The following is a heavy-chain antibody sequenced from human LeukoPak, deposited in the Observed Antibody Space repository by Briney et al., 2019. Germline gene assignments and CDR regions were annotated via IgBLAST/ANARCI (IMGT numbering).Heavy chain of an antibody. Sequence: GGSLRLSRAASGFTFSSYGMHRVRQAPGKGLEWVAVIWYDGSNKYYADSVKGRFTISRDNSKNTLYLQMNSLRAEDTAVYYCARTAAGAFFFDYWGQGTLVTVSS. D-gene: IGHD6-13*01. CDR1: GFTFSSYG. J-gene: IGHJ4*02. CDR3: ARTAAGAFFFDY. V-gene: IGHV3-33*01. CDR2: IWYDGSNK.